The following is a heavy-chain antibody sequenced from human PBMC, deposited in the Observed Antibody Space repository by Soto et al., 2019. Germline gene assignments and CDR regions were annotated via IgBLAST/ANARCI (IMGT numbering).Heavy chain of an antibody. Sequence: ASVKVSCKASGYTFTSYGISWVRQAPGQVLEWMGWISAYNGNTNYAQRLQGRVTMTTDTSTSTAYMELRSLRSDDTAVYHCARDELELRGAYYYYGMDVWGQGTTVTVSS. CDR2: ISAYNGNT. V-gene: IGHV1-18*01. CDR3: ARDELELRGAYYYYGMDV. D-gene: IGHD1-7*01. CDR1: GYTFTSYG. J-gene: IGHJ6*02.